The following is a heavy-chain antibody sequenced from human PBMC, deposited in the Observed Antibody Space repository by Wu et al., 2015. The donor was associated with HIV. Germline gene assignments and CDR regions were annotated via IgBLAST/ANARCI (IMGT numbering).Heavy chain of an antibody. V-gene: IGHV1-69*13. D-gene: IGHD2-21*02. J-gene: IGHJ3*02. CDR3: ARAYCGGDCLTRTGAFDI. CDR1: GGTFSSYA. Sequence: QVQLVQSGAEVKKPGSSVKVSCKASGGTFSSYAISWVRQAPGQGLEWMGRIIPIFGTANYAQKFQGRVTITADESTSTAYMELSSLRSEDTAMYYCARAYCGGDCLTRTGAFDIWGQGTMVTVSS. CDR2: IIPIFGTA.